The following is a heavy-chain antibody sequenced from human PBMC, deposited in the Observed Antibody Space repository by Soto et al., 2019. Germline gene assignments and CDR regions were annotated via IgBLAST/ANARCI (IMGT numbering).Heavy chain of an antibody. D-gene: IGHD6-13*01. Sequence: ASVKFSCKASGYTFTGYYMHWVRQAPGQGLECMGWINPNSGGTNYAQKFQGRVTMTRXTXXSXXXMXLXXLRXDXTAVYYCASRLSSSWEGWGQGTLVTVSS. CDR2: INPNSGGT. CDR1: GYTFTGYY. J-gene: IGHJ4*02. CDR3: ASRLSSSWEG. V-gene: IGHV1-2*02.